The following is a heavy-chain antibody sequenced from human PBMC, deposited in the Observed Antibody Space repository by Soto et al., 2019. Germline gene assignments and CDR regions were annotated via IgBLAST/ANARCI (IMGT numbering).Heavy chain of an antibody. CDR1: GFIFGAYA. V-gene: IGHV3-23*01. CDR2: ISDTVGTT. CDR3: AKFSNAETY. Sequence: EVQLLESGGGLVQPGGSLRLSCEASGFIFGAYAMAWVRQAPGKGLEWVASISDTVGTTYYADSVKGRFTVSRDDSKNTLFLQMNSLRVEDTAIYYCAKFSNAETYWGQGALVTVSS. J-gene: IGHJ4*02.